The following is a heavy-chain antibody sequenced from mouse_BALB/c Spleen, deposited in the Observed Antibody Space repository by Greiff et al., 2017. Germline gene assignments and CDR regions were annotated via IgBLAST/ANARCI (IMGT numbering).Heavy chain of an antibody. CDR2: ISYDGSN. D-gene: IGHD2-4*01. CDR1: GYSITSGYY. J-gene: IGHJ2*01. CDR3: ARDDYGVY. V-gene: IGHV3-6*02. Sequence: EVKLQESGPGLVKPSQSLSLTCSVTGYSITSGYYWNWIRQFPGNKLEWMGYISYDGSNNYNPSLKNRISITRDTSKNQFFLKLNSVTTEDTATYYCARDDYGVYWGQGTTLTVSS.